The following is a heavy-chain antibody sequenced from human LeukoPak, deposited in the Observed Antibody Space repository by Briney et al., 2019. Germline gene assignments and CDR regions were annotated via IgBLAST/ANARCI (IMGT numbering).Heavy chain of an antibody. D-gene: IGHD6-19*01. CDR2: ISSSSSYI. Sequence: GGSLRLSCAASGFTFSSYSMNWVRQAPGKGLEWVSSISSSSSYIYYADSVKGRFTISRDNAKNSLYLQMNSLRAEDTAVYYCARDSAYSGWDDHWGQGTLVTVSS. V-gene: IGHV3-21*01. J-gene: IGHJ5*02. CDR1: GFTFSSYS. CDR3: ARDSAYSGWDDH.